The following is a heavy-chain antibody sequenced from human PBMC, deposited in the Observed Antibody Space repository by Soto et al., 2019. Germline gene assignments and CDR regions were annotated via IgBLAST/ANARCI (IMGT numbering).Heavy chain of an antibody. CDR1: GGTLSDHA. D-gene: IGHD3-10*01. CDR3: ARAMAGITDYYFDY. V-gene: IGHV1-69*01. Sequence: QVQLVQSGAELKKPGASVKVSCEASGGTLSDHAINWVRQAPGEGLEWMGGITPMLDTTNYAPKFQGRLTITADDSTGTVYMDLSGLRSDDTAVYYCARAMAGITDYYFDYWGQGSLVTVSS. CDR2: ITPMLDTT. J-gene: IGHJ4*02.